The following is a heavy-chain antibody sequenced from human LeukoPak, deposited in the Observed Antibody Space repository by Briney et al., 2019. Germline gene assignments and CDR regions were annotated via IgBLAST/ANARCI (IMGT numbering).Heavy chain of an antibody. CDR3: AKPPTRYCSSTSCYWGPFDY. V-gene: IGHV3-23*01. J-gene: IGHJ4*02. D-gene: IGHD2-2*01. Sequence: GGSLRLSCAASGFTFSSYAMSWVRQAPGKGLEWVSAISGSGGSTYYADSVKGRFTISRDNSKNTLYLQMNSLRAEDTAVYYCAKPPTRYCSSTSCYWGPFDYWGQGTLVTVSS. CDR2: ISGSGGST. CDR1: GFTFSSYA.